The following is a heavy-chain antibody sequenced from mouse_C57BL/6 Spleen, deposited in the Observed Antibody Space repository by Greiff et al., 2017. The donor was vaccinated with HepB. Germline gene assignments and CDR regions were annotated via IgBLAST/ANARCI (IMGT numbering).Heavy chain of an antibody. V-gene: IGHV2-2*01. CDR2: IWSGGST. D-gene: IGHD2-2*01. CDR1: GFSLTSYG. CDR3: ARFYYGYDGGFDY. Sequence: QVQLQQSGPGLVQPSQSLSITCTVSGFSLTSYGVHWVRQSPGKGLEWLGVIWSGGSTDYNAAFISRLSISKDNSKSQVFFKMNSLQADDTAIYYCARFYYGYDGGFDYWGQGTTLTVSS. J-gene: IGHJ2*01.